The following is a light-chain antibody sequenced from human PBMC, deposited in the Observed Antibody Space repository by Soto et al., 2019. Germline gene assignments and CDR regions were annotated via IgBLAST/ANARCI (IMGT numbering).Light chain of an antibody. J-gene: IGLJ2*01. CDR3: SSYAGSNNLV. Sequence: QSALTQPPSASGSPGQSVTISCTGTSSDVGGYNYISWYRQHPGKAPKLMIYEVNKRPSGVPDRFSGSKSGNTASLTVSGLQNEDEADYYCSSYAGSNNLVFGGGTKVTVL. CDR2: EVN. V-gene: IGLV2-8*01. CDR1: SSDVGGYNY.